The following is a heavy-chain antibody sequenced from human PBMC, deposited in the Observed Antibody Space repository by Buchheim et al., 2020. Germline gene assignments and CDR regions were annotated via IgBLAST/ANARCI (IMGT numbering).Heavy chain of an antibody. D-gene: IGHD2/OR15-2a*01. Sequence: QVQLVESGGGVVQPGTSLRLSCAASGFSFRSHAMHWVRQAPGKGLEWVALISYDASYKDYPDSVKGRFNISRDNSKKTLYLQMNSLRVEDTAVYYCLAEIGAREFDHWGQGTL. CDR2: ISYDASYK. J-gene: IGHJ4*02. V-gene: IGHV3-30*03. CDR1: GFSFRSHA. CDR3: LAEIGAREFDH.